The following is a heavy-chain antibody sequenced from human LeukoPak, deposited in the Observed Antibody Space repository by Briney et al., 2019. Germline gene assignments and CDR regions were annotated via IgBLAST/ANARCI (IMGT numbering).Heavy chain of an antibody. J-gene: IGHJ4*02. D-gene: IGHD3-9*01. CDR3: ARDILLSHPGHPDF. V-gene: IGHV5-51*01. CDR1: GYNFDNYW. Sequence: GESLKISCKGSGYNFDNYWITWVRQMPGKGLEWMGIIYPGDSETRYSPSFQGQVTISADKSINTVYLQWSSPRAADTAIYYCARDILLSHPGHPDFWGQGTLVTVSS. CDR2: IYPGDSET.